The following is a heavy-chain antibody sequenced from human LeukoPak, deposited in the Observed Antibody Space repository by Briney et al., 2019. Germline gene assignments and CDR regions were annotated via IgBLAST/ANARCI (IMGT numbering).Heavy chain of an antibody. CDR1: GFTFSSYG. CDR3: AKDGGGDSSGYFLNLYFDY. J-gene: IGHJ4*02. D-gene: IGHD3-22*01. Sequence: PGRSLRLSCAASGFTFSSYGMHWVRQAPGKGLEWVAVISYDGSSKYYADSVKGRFTISRDNSKNTLYLQMNSLRAEDTAVYYCAKDGGGDSSGYFLNLYFDYWGQGTLVTVSS. V-gene: IGHV3-30*18. CDR2: ISYDGSSK.